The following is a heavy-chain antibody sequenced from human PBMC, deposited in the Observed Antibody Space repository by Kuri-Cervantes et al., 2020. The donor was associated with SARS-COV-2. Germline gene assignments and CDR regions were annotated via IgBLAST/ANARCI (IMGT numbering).Heavy chain of an antibody. CDR2: MDPNSGNT. V-gene: IGHV1-8*03. Sequence: ASVKVSCKASGYTFTSYDINWVRQATGQGLEWMGWMDPNSGNTGYAQKFQGRVTITADESTSTAYMELSRLRSDDTAVYYCARSYYYDRLDYWGQGTLVTDSS. CDR1: GYTFTSYD. D-gene: IGHD3-22*01. J-gene: IGHJ4*02. CDR3: ARSYYYDRLDY.